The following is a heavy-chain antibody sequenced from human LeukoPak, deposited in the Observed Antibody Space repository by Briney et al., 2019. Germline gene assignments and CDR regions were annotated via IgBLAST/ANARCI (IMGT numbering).Heavy chain of an antibody. V-gene: IGHV3-23*01. J-gene: IGHJ4*02. CDR1: GXTFNTYD. CDR2: ISAGGHDT. Sequence: PGGSLRLSCSASGXTFNTYDMTWVRQAPGKGLEWVSAISAGGHDTYYADSVKGRFTISRDNSKNTLYLNMNSLRADDTAIFYCAKGTLTGYFIGNWGQGAPVTVSS. D-gene: IGHD3-9*01. CDR3: AKGTLTGYFIGN.